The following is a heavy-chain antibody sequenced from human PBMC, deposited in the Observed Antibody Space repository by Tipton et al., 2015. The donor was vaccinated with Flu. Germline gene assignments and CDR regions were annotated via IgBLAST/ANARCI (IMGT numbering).Heavy chain of an antibody. V-gene: IGHV4-4*07. Sequence: TLSLTCTVSGGSISSYYWSWIRQPAGKGLEWIGRIYTSGSTNYYPSLKSRVTMSVDTSKNQFSLKLSSVTAADTAVYYCARGCDFWSGGEYYFDYWGQGTLVTVSS. CDR1: GGSISSYY. CDR2: IYTSGST. CDR3: ARGCDFWSGGEYYFDY. J-gene: IGHJ4*02. D-gene: IGHD3-3*01.